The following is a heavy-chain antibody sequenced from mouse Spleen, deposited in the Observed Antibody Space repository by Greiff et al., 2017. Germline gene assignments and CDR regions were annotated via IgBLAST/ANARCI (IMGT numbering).Heavy chain of an antibody. D-gene: IGHD6-1*01. V-gene: IGHV5-17*02. CDR1: GFTFSSFG. J-gene: IGHJ2*01. CDR3: ARSSPSAYYFDY. CDR2: ISSGSRTI. Sequence: EVMLVESGGGLVQPGGSRKLSCAASGFTFSSFGMHWVRQAPEKGLEWVAYISSGSRTIYYADTVKGRFTISRDNPKNTLFLQMTSLRSEDTAMYYCARSSPSAYYFDYWGQGTTLTVSS.